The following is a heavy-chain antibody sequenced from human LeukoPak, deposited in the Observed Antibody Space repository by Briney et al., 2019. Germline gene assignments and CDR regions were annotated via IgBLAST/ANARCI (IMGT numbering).Heavy chain of an antibody. J-gene: IGHJ3*02. V-gene: IGHV3-74*01. D-gene: IGHD2-15*01. CDR3: AREIYCSGGSCYSDAFDI. CDR1: GFTFSSYW. CDR2: INSDGSST. Sequence: GGSPRLSCAASGFTFSSYWMHWVRQAPGKGLVWVSRINSDGSSTSYADSVKGRFTITRDNAKNTLYLQMNSLRAEDTAVYYCAREIYCSGGSCYSDAFDIWGQGTMVTVSS.